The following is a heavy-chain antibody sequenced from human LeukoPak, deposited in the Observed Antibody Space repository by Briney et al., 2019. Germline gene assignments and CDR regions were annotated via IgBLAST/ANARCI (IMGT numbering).Heavy chain of an antibody. Sequence: GASVKVSCKASGYTFTSYGISWVRQAPGQGLEWMGWINTNTGNPTYAQGFTGRFVFSLDTSVSTAYLQISSLKAEDTAVYYCARTFYGYISYYYYYMDVWGKGTTVTVSS. CDR2: INTNTGNP. J-gene: IGHJ6*03. D-gene: IGHD5-18*01. CDR3: ARTFYGYISYYYYYMDV. V-gene: IGHV7-4-1*02. CDR1: GYTFTSYG.